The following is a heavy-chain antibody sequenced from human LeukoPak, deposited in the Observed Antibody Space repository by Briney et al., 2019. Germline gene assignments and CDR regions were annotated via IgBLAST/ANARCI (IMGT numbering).Heavy chain of an antibody. J-gene: IGHJ6*02. Sequence: ASVKVSCKASGYTFTSYDINWVRQATGQGLEWMGWMNPNSGNTGYAQKFQGRVTMTRNTSISIAYMELSSLRSEDTAVYYCARDGTTFLPYYYYGMDVWGQGTTVTVSS. CDR2: MNPNSGNT. D-gene: IGHD4-11*01. CDR3: ARDGTTFLPYYYYGMDV. CDR1: GYTFTSYD. V-gene: IGHV1-8*01.